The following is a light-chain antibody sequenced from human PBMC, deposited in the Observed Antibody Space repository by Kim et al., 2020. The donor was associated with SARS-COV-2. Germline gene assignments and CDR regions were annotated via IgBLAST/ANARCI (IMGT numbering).Light chain of an antibody. CDR3: STRGNSDNHAV. V-gene: IGLV3-19*01. Sequence: HPVTIICQRDSLRSCYASCCHQKPGRAPVLVIFCKNNRPSALPHGFSGSSSGSTAALSITAAPAEGEADYYCSTRGNSDNHAVFGGGTKLTVL. CDR2: CKN. CDR1: SLRSCY. J-gene: IGLJ7*01.